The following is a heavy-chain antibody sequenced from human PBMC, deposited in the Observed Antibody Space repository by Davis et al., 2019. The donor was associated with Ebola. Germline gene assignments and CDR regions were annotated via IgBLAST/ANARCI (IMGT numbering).Heavy chain of an antibody. Sequence: GESLKISCAASGFTFSSYAMSWVRQAPGKGLEWVSAISGSGGSTYYADSVKGRFTISRDNSKNTLYLQMNSLRAEDTAVYYCAREQAVLRYFDWLPDAFDIWGQGTMVTVSS. J-gene: IGHJ3*02. CDR3: AREQAVLRYFDWLPDAFDI. CDR2: ISGSGGST. CDR1: GFTFSSYA. D-gene: IGHD3-9*01. V-gene: IGHV3-23*01.